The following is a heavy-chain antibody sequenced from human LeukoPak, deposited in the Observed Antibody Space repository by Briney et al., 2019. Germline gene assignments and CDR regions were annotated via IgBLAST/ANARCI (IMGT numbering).Heavy chain of an antibody. V-gene: IGHV3-20*04. J-gene: IGHJ3*02. CDR3: ARGHYCGGDCYAFDI. D-gene: IGHD2-21*02. Sequence: GGSLRLSCAASGFTFDDYGMSWVRQAPGKGLEWVSGINWNGGNTGYADSVKGRFTISRDNAKNSLYLQMNSLRAEDTALYYCARGHYCGGDCYAFDIWGQGTMVTVSS. CDR2: INWNGGNT. CDR1: GFTFDDYG.